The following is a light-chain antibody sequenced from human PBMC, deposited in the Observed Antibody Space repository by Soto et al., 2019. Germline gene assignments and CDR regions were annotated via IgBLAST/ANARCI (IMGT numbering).Light chain of an antibody. Sequence: SALTQPASVSGSPGQSITISCTGTSSDVGGYNYVSWYQQHPGKAPKLMIYEVSNRPSGVSNRFSGSKSGNTASLTISGLQAEDEADYYCSSYTSSSTLRVFGGGTQLTVL. CDR3: SSYTSSSTLRV. CDR1: SSDVGGYNY. V-gene: IGLV2-14*01. J-gene: IGLJ2*01. CDR2: EVS.